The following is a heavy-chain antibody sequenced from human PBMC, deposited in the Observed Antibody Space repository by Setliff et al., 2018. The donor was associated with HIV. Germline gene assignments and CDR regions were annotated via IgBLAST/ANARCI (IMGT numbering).Heavy chain of an antibody. J-gene: IGHJ3*02. Sequence: SETLSLTCTVASGSISTYYWTWIRQPQGQGLDYIGYIYYTRSTDYNPSLNVRVTISIDMSKSQFSLKLNSVTAADTAVYYCARAPTPYFGNNKSSWPDAFDIWGLGTMVT. V-gene: IGHV4-59*01. CDR2: IYYTRST. CDR3: ARAPTPYFGNNKSSWPDAFDI. CDR1: SGSISTYY. D-gene: IGHD3-10*01.